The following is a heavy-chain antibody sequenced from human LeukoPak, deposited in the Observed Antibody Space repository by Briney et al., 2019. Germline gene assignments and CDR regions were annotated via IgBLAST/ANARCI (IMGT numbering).Heavy chain of an antibody. V-gene: IGHV3-15*01. J-gene: IGHJ4*02. D-gene: IGHD5-12*01. CDR2: LKSKADGATI. CDR3: TSVGYSDYVAAF. CDR1: GLAFTNAW. Sequence: GGSLRLSCAASGLAFTNAWMSWVRQAPGKGLEWVARLKSKADGATIDYAASVKGRFTISRDDSKSTLYLYMNSLKPEDTAVYYCTSVGYSDYVAAFWGRGTLVTVSS.